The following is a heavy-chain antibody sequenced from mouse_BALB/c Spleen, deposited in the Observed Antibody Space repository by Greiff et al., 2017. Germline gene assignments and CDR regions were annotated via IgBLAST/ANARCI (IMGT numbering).Heavy chain of an antibody. Sequence: EVKLVESGGGLVKPGGSLKLSCAASGFTFSDYYMYWVRQTPEKRLEWVATISDGGSYTYYPDSVKGRFTISRDNAKNNLYLQMSSLKSEDTAMYYCASGLLRSNYYAMDYWGQGTSVTVSS. J-gene: IGHJ4*01. CDR1: GFTFSDYY. V-gene: IGHV5-4*02. D-gene: IGHD2-3*01. CDR2: ISDGGSYT. CDR3: ASGLLRSNYYAMDY.